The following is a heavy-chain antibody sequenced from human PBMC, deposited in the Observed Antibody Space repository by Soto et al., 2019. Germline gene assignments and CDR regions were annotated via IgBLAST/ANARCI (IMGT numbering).Heavy chain of an antibody. CDR1: GFTFNSCA. CDR2: ITGSYGGT. CDR3: AKAGPWFDIVVVPAAIWYYYYYYVMDF. Sequence: GGYLRLSCAASGFTFNSCAMSWVRQAPGKGLEWVSTITGSYGGTYYADSVMGRFTISRDNSKNTLYLQMNSLRAEDTAVYYCAKAGPWFDIVVVPAAIWYYYYYYVMDFWGQGTTVIVSS. D-gene: IGHD2-2*02. J-gene: IGHJ6*02. V-gene: IGHV3-23*01.